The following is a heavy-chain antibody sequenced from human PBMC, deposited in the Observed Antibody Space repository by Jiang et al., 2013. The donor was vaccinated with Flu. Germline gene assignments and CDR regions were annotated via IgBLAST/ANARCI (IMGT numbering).Heavy chain of an antibody. D-gene: IGHD1-26*01. J-gene: IGHJ4*02. CDR1: SYA. CDR3: AKVLPSVLAEPSYYFDY. V-gene: IGHV3-23*01. CDR2: ISGSGGST. Sequence: SYAMSWVRQAPGKGLEWVSAISGSGGSTYYADSVKGRFTISRDNSKNTLYLQMNSLRAEDTAVYYCAKVLPSVLAEPSYYFDYWGQGTLVTVSS.